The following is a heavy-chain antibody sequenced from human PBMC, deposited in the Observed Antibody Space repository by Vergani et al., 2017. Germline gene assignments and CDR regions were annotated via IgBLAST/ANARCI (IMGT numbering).Heavy chain of an antibody. Sequence: QVQLVESGGGVVQPGESLRLSCAASGFSFSSHAIHWVRQAPGKGLEWVAVISNDGSKKYYADSVKGRFTISRDNSKNTLDLQMNSLRTQDTAVYYCAKAGSVTSGSLQYNFYMDVWGKGTTVTVS. D-gene: IGHD3-10*01. V-gene: IGHV3-30*18. CDR2: ISNDGSKK. J-gene: IGHJ6*03. CDR3: AKAGSVTSGSLQYNFYMDV. CDR1: GFSFSSHA.